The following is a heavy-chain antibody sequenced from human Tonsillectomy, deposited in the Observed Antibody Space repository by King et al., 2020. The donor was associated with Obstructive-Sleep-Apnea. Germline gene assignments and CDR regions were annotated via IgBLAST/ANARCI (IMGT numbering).Heavy chain of an antibody. CDR3: AKDSRSTVTPVYYFDY. D-gene: IGHD4-17*01. Sequence: VQLVESGGGLVQPGGSLRLSCAASGFTFSSYAMSWVRQAPGKGLEWVSATSGSGGSTYYADSVKGRFTISRDNSKNTLYLQMNSLRAEDTAVYYCAKDSRSTVTPVYYFDYWGQGTLVTVSS. V-gene: IGHV3-23*04. J-gene: IGHJ4*02. CDR1: GFTFSSYA. CDR2: TSGSGGST.